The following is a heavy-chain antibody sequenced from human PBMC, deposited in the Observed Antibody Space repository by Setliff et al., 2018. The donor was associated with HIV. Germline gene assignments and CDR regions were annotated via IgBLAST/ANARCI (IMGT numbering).Heavy chain of an antibody. D-gene: IGHD2-15*01. Sequence: ASVKVSCKASGYTFTSLDINWVRQATGQGPEWMGWLNPTSGNTGSAQRFQGRVTMNRNTSISIAYMELRNLRSEDTAVYYCARGAPGRSCSGGSCSYFDYWGQGTLVTSPQ. CDR1: GYTFTSLD. J-gene: IGHJ4*02. CDR3: ARGAPGRSCSGGSCSYFDY. V-gene: IGHV1-8*01. CDR2: LNPTSGNT.